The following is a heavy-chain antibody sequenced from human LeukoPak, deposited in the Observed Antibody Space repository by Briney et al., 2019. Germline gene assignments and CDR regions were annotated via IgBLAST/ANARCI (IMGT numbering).Heavy chain of an antibody. J-gene: IGHJ4*02. CDR1: GFTFSDYY. V-gene: IGHV3-11*01. CDR3: ARGQYSFDY. CDR2: ISSSGSNI. D-gene: IGHD4-11*01. Sequence: PGGSLRLSCAASGFTFSDYYMTWIRQAPGKGLEWVSYISSSGSNINYADSVKGRFTISRDNAKNPLYLQMNSLRAEDTAVFYCARGQYSFDYWGQGTLVTVSS.